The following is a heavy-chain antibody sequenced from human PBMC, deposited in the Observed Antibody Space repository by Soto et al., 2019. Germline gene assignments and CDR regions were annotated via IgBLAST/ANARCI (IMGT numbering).Heavy chain of an antibody. CDR2: IYYTGST. J-gene: IGHJ3*02. CDR1: GGSISSYY. V-gene: IGHV4-59*01. CDR3: ARGYSYDFRIAIYI. Sequence: QVQLQGSGPGLVKPSETLSLTCTVSGGSISSYYWSWIGQPPGKGLEWIGYIYYTGSTNYNPSLKSRVTISLDTSKSHFSLKLTSVTAADTAVYYCARGYSYDFRIAIYIWGQGTMVTVSS. D-gene: IGHD5-18*01.